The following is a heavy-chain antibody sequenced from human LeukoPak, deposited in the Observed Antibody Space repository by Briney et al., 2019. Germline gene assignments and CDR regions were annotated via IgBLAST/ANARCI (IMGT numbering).Heavy chain of an antibody. V-gene: IGHV3-73*01. Sequence: GGSLRLSCTASGFTFGDYAMSWVRQASGKGLEWVGRIRSKANSYATAYAASVKGRFTISRDDSKNTAYLQMNSLKTEDTAVYYCTRPGIAAAGTNDYWGQGTLVTVSS. J-gene: IGHJ4*02. CDR1: GFTFGDYA. CDR2: IRSKANSYAT. CDR3: TRPGIAAAGTNDY. D-gene: IGHD6-13*01.